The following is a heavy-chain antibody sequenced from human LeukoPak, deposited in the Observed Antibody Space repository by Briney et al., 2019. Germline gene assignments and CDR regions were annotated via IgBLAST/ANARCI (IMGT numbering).Heavy chain of an antibody. CDR3: ARRSHCNSTSCHEGDWFDP. Sequence: GESLKISCKGSGYSFTNYWIGWVRQMPGKGLEWMGIIYPGDSDTRYSPSFQGQVTISADKSISTAYLQWSSLKASDTAMYYCARRSHCNSTSCHEGDWFDPWGQGTLVTVSS. D-gene: IGHD2-2*01. CDR2: IYPGDSDT. J-gene: IGHJ5*02. V-gene: IGHV5-51*01. CDR1: GYSFTNYW.